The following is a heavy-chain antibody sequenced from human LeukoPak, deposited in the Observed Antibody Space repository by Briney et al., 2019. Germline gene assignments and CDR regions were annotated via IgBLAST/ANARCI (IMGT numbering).Heavy chain of an antibody. V-gene: IGHV3-15*01. CDR2: IKSRTDGATT. D-gene: IGHD1-26*01. CDR3: TTFNSGSYYWYFDY. Sequence: GGSLRLSCAASGLTFSNAWMSWVRQAPGKGLEWVGRIKSRTDGATTDYAAPVKGRFTISRDDSKNTLYLQMNSLKTEDTAVYYCTTFNSGSYYWYFDYWGQGTLVTVSS. CDR1: GLTFSNAW. J-gene: IGHJ4*02.